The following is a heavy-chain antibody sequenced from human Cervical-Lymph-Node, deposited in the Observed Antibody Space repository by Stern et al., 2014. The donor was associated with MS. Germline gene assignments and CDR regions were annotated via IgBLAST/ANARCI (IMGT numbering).Heavy chain of an antibody. CDR2: VIPFVGTS. CDR1: GG. Sequence: VQLVPSGAEVKKPGSSVKVSCKSSGGISWVRQAPGQGLEWMGGVIPFVGTSNYAQKFQGRVTIPADTSTNTTYLHLSRLTSADTAVYYCARGSGDNWFGPWGQGTLVTVSS. V-gene: IGHV1-69*06. D-gene: IGHD3-10*01. J-gene: IGHJ5*02. CDR3: ARGSGDNWFGP.